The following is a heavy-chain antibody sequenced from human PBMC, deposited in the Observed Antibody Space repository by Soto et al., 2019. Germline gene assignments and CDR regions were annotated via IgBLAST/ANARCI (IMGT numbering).Heavy chain of an antibody. J-gene: IGHJ5*02. CDR1: GGTFSSYT. CDR3: ARQEGGKEGSDWFDH. D-gene: IGHD2-15*01. Sequence: QVQLVQSGAEVKETGSSVKVSCKASGGTFSSYTFSWVRQAPGQGLEWMGTIIPIIGIANYAQKFQGRVTMTAEKSTSTDYMELRSQRSEDTAVYYCARQEGGKEGSDWFDHWGQGTLVTVTS. CDR2: IIPIIGIA. V-gene: IGHV1-69*02.